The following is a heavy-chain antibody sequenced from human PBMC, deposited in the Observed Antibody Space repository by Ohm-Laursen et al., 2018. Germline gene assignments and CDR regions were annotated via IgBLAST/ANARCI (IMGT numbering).Heavy chain of an antibody. CDR3: ANPIGYLAY. Sequence: SLRLSCSASGFTFSSYGMHWVRQAPGKGLEWVAVIWYDGSNKYYADSVKGRFTISRDNSKNTLYLQMNSLRAEDTAVYYCANPIGYLAYWGQGTLVTVSS. V-gene: IGHV3-33*06. CDR2: IWYDGSNK. J-gene: IGHJ4*02. CDR1: GFTFSSYG. D-gene: IGHD6-13*01.